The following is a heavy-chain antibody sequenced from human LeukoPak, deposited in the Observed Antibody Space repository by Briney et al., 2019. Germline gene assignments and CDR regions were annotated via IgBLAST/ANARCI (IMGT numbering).Heavy chain of an antibody. J-gene: IGHJ4*02. CDR1: GGSISSGDYY. Sequence: SETLSLTCTVSGGSISSGDYYWSWIRQHPGKGLEWIGYIYYSGSTYYNPSLSSRVIMALDTSKNHLSLNLTSVTAADTAVYYYSRENGAFSPFGYWGQGTLVTVPS. D-gene: IGHD2-8*01. CDR3: SRENGAFSPFGY. CDR2: IYYSGST. V-gene: IGHV4-31*03.